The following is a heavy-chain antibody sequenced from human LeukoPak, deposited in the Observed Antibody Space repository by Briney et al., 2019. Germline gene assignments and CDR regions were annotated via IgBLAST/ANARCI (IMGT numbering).Heavy chain of an antibody. Sequence: GGSLRLSCAASGFTFSSYWMSWVRQAPGKGPEWVSAISGSGGSTYYADSVKGRFTISRDNSKNTLYLQMNSLRAEDTAVYYCAKGILSLFDYWGQGTLVTVSS. J-gene: IGHJ4*02. V-gene: IGHV3-23*01. D-gene: IGHD2/OR15-2a*01. CDR1: GFTFSSYW. CDR2: ISGSGGST. CDR3: AKGILSLFDY.